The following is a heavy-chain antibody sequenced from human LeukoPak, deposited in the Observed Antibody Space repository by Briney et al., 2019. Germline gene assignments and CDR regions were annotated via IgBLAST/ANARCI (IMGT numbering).Heavy chain of an antibody. CDR2: ISYSGST. V-gene: IGHV4-59*12. CDR3: ARLLSQGDY. J-gene: IGHJ4*02. Sequence: PSETLSLTCTVSGGSINSYYWSWIRQPPGKGLEWIGYISYSGSTNYNPSLKSRVTISLDTSKNQFFLKLSSVTAADTAVYYCARLLSQGDYWGQGTLVTVSS. CDR1: GGSINSYY.